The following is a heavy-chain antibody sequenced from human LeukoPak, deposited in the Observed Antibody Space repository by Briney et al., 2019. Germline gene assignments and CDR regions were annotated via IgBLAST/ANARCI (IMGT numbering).Heavy chain of an antibody. V-gene: IGHV4-34*01. CDR2: INHSGST. Sequence: SETLSLTCAVYGGSFSGYYWSWIRQPPGKGLEWIGEINHSGSTNYTPSLKSRVTISVDTSKNQFSLKLSSVTAADTAVYYCARGEFQDIRWFDPWGQGTLVTVSS. CDR3: ARGEFQDIRWFDP. J-gene: IGHJ5*02. D-gene: IGHD2-15*01. CDR1: GGSFSGYY.